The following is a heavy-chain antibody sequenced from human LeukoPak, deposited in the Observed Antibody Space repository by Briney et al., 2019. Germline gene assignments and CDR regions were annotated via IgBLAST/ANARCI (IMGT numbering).Heavy chain of an antibody. CDR2: IYYEGSNI. D-gene: IGHD1-1*01. Sequence: PGRSLRLSCAASEFTFATYGMGWVRQAPGKGRGWVAFIYYEGSNINYADYVKGRFTISRDISKNTLYLQMDSLRAEDTAIYYCARDWKTNSFDYWGQGTLVTVS. CDR1: EFTFATYG. V-gene: IGHV3-33*01. CDR3: ARDWKTNSFDY. J-gene: IGHJ4*02.